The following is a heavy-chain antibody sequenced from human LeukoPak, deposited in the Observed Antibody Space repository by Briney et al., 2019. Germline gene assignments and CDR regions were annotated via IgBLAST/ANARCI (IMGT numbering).Heavy chain of an antibody. J-gene: IGHJ6*02. CDR2: IWYDRSNK. CDR1: GFTFSSYG. Sequence: GRSLRLSCAASGFTFSSYGMHWVRQAQGKGLEWVAVIWYDRSNKYYAASVKGRFTISRDNSKNTLYLQMNSLRAEDTAVYYCARDLGYGDYGGPYYYYGMDVWGQGTTVTVSS. D-gene: IGHD4-17*01. CDR3: ARDLGYGDYGGPYYYYGMDV. V-gene: IGHV3-33*01.